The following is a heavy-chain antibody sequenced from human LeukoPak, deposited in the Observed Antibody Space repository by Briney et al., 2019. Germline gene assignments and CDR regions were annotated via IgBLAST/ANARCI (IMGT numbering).Heavy chain of an antibody. CDR1: GFTFSSYA. D-gene: IGHD3-22*01. V-gene: IGHV3-23*01. Sequence: GGSLRLSCAASGFTFSSYAMSWVRQAPGKGLEWVSAISGSGGSTYYADSVKGRFTVSRDNSKNTLYLQMNSLRAEDTAVYYCAKTTGPLLTYYYDSSGYYYGYWGQGTLVTVSS. J-gene: IGHJ4*02. CDR3: AKTTGPLLTYYYDSSGYYYGY. CDR2: ISGSGGST.